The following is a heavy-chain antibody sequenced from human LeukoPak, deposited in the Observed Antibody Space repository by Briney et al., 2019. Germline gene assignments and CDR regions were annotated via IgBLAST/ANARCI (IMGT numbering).Heavy chain of an antibody. Sequence: GGTLRLSCAASGFTFSSYGMHWVRQAPGKGLEWVAVISYDGSNKYYADSVKGRFTISRDNSKNTLYLQMNSLRAEDTAVYYCAKGHLFIGGYCSGGSCYPRSPLDYWGQGTLVTVSS. CDR3: AKGHLFIGGYCSGGSCYPRSPLDY. D-gene: IGHD2-15*01. V-gene: IGHV3-30*18. J-gene: IGHJ4*02. CDR1: GFTFSSYG. CDR2: ISYDGSNK.